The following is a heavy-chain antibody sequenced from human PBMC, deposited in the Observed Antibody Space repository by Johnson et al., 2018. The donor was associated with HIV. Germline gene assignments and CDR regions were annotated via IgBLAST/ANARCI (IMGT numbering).Heavy chain of an antibody. V-gene: IGHV3-30*02. J-gene: IGHJ3*02. Sequence: QVQLVESGGGVVQPGGSLRLSCAASRFTFSSYGMHWVRQAPGKGLEWVTFIRFDETIKYYGDSVKGRFTISRDNSKNTLYLQMNSLRVEDTAVYYCAKAVGGYDFDIWGQGTMVTVSS. CDR1: RFTFSSYG. D-gene: IGHD1-26*01. CDR3: AKAVGGYDFDI. CDR2: IRFDETIK.